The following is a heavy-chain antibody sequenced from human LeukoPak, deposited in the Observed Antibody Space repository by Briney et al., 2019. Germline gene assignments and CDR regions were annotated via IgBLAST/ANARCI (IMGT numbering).Heavy chain of an antibody. V-gene: IGHV1-2*04. CDR2: INPNSGGT. D-gene: IGHD6-6*01. CDR1: GYTFTGYY. J-gene: IGHJ5*02. CDR3: ARDGIAAPQDYNWFDP. Sequence: ASVKVSFKASGYTFTGYYMHWVRQAPGQGLEWMGWINPNSGGTNYAQKFQGWVTMTRDTSISTAYMELSRLRSDDTAVYYCARDGIAAPQDYNWFDPWGQGTLVTVSS.